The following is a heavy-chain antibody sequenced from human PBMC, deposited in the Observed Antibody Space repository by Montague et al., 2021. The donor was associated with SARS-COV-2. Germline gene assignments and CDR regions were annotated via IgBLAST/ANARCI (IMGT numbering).Heavy chain of an antibody. J-gene: IGHJ4*02. Sequence: SETLSLTCSVSGDSISSYYWSWIRQSPGRGLDWIGHIYYTGSAKYNPSLKSRVSISVDTSRRQFSLNLKSVTAADTAVYARAQTTCFIANCVNDFDYWGQGAQVTVSS. V-gene: IGHV4-59*01. CDR2: IYYTGSA. CDR3: AQTTCFIANCVNDFDY. CDR1: GDSISSYY. D-gene: IGHD1-1*01.